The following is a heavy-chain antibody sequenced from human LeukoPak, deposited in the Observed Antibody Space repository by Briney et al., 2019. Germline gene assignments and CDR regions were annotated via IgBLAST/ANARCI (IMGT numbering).Heavy chain of an antibody. CDR1: GYTFTSYY. D-gene: IGHD6-19*01. CDR3: ARVPHPGAVAGYFDY. J-gene: IGHJ4*02. Sequence: ASVKVSCKASGYTFTSYYMHWVRQAPGQGLEWMGIINPSGGSTSYAQKFQGRVTMTRDTSTSTVYMELSGLRSEDTAVYYCARVPHPGAVAGYFDYWGQGTLVTVSS. V-gene: IGHV1-46*01. CDR2: INPSGGST.